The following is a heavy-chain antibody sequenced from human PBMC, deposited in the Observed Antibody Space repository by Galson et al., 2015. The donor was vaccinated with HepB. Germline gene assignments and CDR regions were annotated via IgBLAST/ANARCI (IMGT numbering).Heavy chain of an antibody. V-gene: IGHV3-53*01. Sequence: SLRLSCAASGFTVSNTYMNWVRQAPGKGLEWVSVIYSGGATYYADSVKGRFTISRDNAKNLLYLQMDNLRAEDTAVYYCVKEGSWFGGDWFDPWGQGALVTVS. CDR1: GFTVSNTY. CDR3: VKEGSWFGGDWFDP. CDR2: IYSGGAT. D-gene: IGHD3-16*01. J-gene: IGHJ5*02.